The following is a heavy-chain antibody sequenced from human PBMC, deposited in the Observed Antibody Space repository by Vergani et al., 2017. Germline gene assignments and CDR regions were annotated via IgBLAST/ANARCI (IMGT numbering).Heavy chain of an antibody. Sequence: EVQLLESGGGLVQPGGSLRLTCAASEFTFSNYAMNWVRQAPGKGLEWVSGISGSGVSAYYTGSVKGRFTISRDNSKNMLFLQMNNLRTEDTAIYYYAKRYFVTGNYLFPFWGQGTLVTLSS. CDR3: AKRYFVTGNYLFPF. CDR2: ISGSGVSA. J-gene: IGHJ4*02. V-gene: IGHV3-23*01. CDR1: EFTFSNYA. D-gene: IGHD3-9*01.